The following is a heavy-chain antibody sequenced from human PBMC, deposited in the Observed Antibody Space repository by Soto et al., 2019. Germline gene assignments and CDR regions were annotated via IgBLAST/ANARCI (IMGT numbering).Heavy chain of an antibody. D-gene: IGHD5-12*01. CDR1: GYTFTSYY. J-gene: IGHJ4*02. V-gene: IGHV1-46*03. Sequence: ASVKVSCKASGYTFTSYYMHWVRQAPGQGLEWMGIINPSGGSTSYAQKFQGRVTMTRDTSTSTVYMELSSLRSEDTAVYYCAGLPVMATITAPVSVWGQRTLDTVSS. CDR2: INPSGGST. CDR3: AGLPVMATITAPVSV.